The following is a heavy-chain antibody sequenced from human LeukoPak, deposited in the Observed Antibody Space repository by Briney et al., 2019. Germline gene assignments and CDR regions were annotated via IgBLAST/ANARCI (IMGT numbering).Heavy chain of an antibody. J-gene: IGHJ4*02. CDR2: ISAYNGNT. Sequence: ASVKVSCKASGYTFTSYDINWVRQATGQGLEWMGWISAYNGNTNYAQKLQGRVTMTTDTSTSTAYMELRSLRSDDTAVYYCARDGAIFGVVTSSFDYWGQGTLVTVSS. D-gene: IGHD3-3*01. V-gene: IGHV1-18*01. CDR1: GYTFTSYD. CDR3: ARDGAIFGVVTSSFDY.